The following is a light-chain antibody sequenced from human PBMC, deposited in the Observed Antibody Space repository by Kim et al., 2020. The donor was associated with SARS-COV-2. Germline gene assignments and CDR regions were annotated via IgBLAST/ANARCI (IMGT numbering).Light chain of an antibody. V-gene: IGKV1-33*01. CDR1: QDISNY. CDR3: QQYDNPPLYT. J-gene: IGKJ2*01. Sequence: DIQMTQSPSSLSASVGDRVTITCQASQDISNYLNWYQQKPGKAPKLLIYDASNLETGVPSRFSGSGSGTDFTFTISSLQPEDIATYYCQQYDNPPLYTFGQGTKREI. CDR2: DAS.